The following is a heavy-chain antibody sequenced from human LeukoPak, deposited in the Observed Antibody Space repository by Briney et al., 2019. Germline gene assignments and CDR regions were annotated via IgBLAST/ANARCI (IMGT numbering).Heavy chain of an antibody. D-gene: IGHD3-9*01. CDR3: ARGLGQLRYFDWLLWRFFDY. Sequence: SETLSLTCTVSGGSINSYYWSWIRQPPGKGLEWIGYIYYRGSTNYNPSLKSRVTISVDTSKNQFSLKLSSVTAADTAVYYCARGLGQLRYFDWLLWRFFDYWGQGTLVTVSS. V-gene: IGHV4-59*01. J-gene: IGHJ4*02. CDR1: GGSINSYY. CDR2: IYYRGST.